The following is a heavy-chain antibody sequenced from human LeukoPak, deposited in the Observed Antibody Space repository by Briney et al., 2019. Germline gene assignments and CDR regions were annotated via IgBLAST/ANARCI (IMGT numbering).Heavy chain of an antibody. CDR2: ISSSSSTI. Sequence: GGSLRLSCAASGFTFSSYSMNWVRQAPGKGLEWVSYISSSSSTIYYADSVKGRFTISRDNSKNTLYLQMHSLRAEDTAVYYCAGRGSGSYFDYWGQGTLVTVSS. J-gene: IGHJ4*02. CDR3: AGRGSGSYFDY. CDR1: GFTFSSYS. D-gene: IGHD3-10*01. V-gene: IGHV3-48*01.